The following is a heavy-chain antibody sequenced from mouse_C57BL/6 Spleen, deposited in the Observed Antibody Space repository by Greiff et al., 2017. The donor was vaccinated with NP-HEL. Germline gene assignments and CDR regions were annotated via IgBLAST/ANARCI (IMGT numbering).Heavy chain of an antibody. Sequence: VQRVESGAELVKPGASVKLSCKASGYTFTEYTIHWVKQRSGQGLEWIGWFYPGSGSIKYNEKFKDKATLTADKSSSTVYMELSRLTSEDSAVYFCARHAPAYYSNYGFAYWGQGTLVTVSA. D-gene: IGHD2-5*01. J-gene: IGHJ3*01. CDR2: FYPGSGSI. V-gene: IGHV1-62-2*01. CDR1: GYTFTEYT. CDR3: ARHAPAYYSNYGFAY.